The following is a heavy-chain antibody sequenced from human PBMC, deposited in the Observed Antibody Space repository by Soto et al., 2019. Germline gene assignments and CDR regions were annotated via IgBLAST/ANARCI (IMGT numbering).Heavy chain of an antibody. D-gene: IGHD6-19*01. Sequence: SXKVCFKVSGYTXSELSMHLVRQAPGKGLEWMGGFDTEDGETIYAQKFQGRVTMTEETSTDTAYMAMSSLRSEDTAVYYCATWDVAGAFDYWGQGTLVTVSS. CDR3: ATWDVAGAFDY. J-gene: IGHJ4*02. CDR2: FDTEDGET. V-gene: IGHV1-24*01. CDR1: GYTXSELS.